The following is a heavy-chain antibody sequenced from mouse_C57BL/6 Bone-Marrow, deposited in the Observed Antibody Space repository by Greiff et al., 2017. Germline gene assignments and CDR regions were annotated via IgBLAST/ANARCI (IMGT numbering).Heavy chain of an antibody. CDR3: ARGGRSSGFYYFDY. CDR1: GYTFTSYW. CDR2: IYPSDSET. D-gene: IGHD3-2*02. Sequence: QVQLQQPGAELVRPGSSVKLSCKASGYTFTSYWMDWVKQRPGQGLEWIGNIYPSDSETHYNQKFKDKATLTVDKSSSTAYMQLSSLTSEDSAVYSGARGGRSSGFYYFDYWGQGTTLTVSS. V-gene: IGHV1-61*01. J-gene: IGHJ2*01.